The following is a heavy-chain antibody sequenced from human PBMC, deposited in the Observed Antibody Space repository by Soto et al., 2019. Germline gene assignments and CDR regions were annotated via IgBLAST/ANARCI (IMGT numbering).Heavy chain of an antibody. CDR1: GFTFTNLW. CDR2: IKQDGTEK. D-gene: IGHD4-17*01. Sequence: EVQLVESGGGLVQPGGSLRLSCAASGFTFTNLWMSWVRQAPGRGLEWVANIKQDGTEKNYVDSVKGRFTISSDNAKNSLYLQMNSRRVDDTAVDYCARGGRTTIEYWGQGTLITVSS. V-gene: IGHV3-7*04. CDR3: ARGGRTTIEY. J-gene: IGHJ4*02.